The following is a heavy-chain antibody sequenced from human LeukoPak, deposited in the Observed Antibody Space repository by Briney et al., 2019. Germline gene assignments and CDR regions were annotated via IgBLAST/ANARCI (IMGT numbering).Heavy chain of an antibody. D-gene: IGHD6-13*01. J-gene: IGHJ4*02. Sequence: PGGSLRLSCAASGFILNDHYMDWVRQAPGKGLEWVGRTRNKANSFTTEYAASVRGRFTISRDDSKNLLYLQMNSLKTEDTAVYYCTRHAGIAAAGTVYWGQGTLVTVSS. V-gene: IGHV3-72*01. CDR3: TRHAGIAAAGTVY. CDR2: TRNKANSFTT. CDR1: GFILNDHY.